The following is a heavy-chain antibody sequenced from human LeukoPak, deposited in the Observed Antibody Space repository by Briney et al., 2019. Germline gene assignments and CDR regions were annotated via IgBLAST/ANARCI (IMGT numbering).Heavy chain of an antibody. J-gene: IGHJ6*02. D-gene: IGHD2-2*01. CDR2: ISWNSGSI. V-gene: IGHV3-9*01. CDR1: GFTFDDYA. CDR3: AKDTDCSSTSCYGPGFYYYYGMDV. Sequence: PGRSLRLSCAASGFTFDDYAMHWVRQAPGKGLEWVSGISWNSGSIGYADSVKGRFTISRDNAKNSLYLQMNSPRAEDTALYYCAKDTDCSSTSCYGPGFYYYYGMDVWGQGTTVTVSS.